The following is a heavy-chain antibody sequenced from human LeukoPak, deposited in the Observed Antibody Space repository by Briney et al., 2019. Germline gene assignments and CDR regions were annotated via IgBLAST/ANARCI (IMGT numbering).Heavy chain of an antibody. CDR3: ARDLGPPMVRGVVVDY. CDR2: IYYSGST. CDR1: GGSINSSSYY. J-gene: IGHJ4*02. Sequence: SETLSLTCTVSGGSINSSSYYWGWIRQLPGKGLEWIGSIYYSGSTYYNPSLKSRVTISVDTSKNQFSLKLSSVTAADTAVYYCARDLGPPMVRGVVVDYWGQGILVTVSS. V-gene: IGHV4-39*07. D-gene: IGHD3-10*01.